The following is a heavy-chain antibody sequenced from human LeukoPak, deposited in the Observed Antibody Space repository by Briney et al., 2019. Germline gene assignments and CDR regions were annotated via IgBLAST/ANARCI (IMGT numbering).Heavy chain of an antibody. V-gene: IGHV3-33*01. CDR2: IWDDGNNK. J-gene: IGHJ2*01. D-gene: IGHD3-10*01. Sequence: PGGSLRLSCAASGFTFSTYGMHWVRQAPGKGLEWVAVIWDDGNNKYYPDSVKDRFTISRDNSKNTLYLQMNSLRAEDTAVYYCARNIGWYFDLWGRGTLVTVSS. CDR1: GFTFSTYG. CDR3: ARNIGWYFDL.